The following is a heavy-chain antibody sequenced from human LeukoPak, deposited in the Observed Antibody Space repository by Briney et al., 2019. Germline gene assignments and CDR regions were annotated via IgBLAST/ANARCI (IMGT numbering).Heavy chain of an antibody. CDR3: ARDLGCDY. J-gene: IGHJ4*02. V-gene: IGHV4-59*01. D-gene: IGHD1-26*01. CDR2: IYYSGST. Sequence: PSETLSLTCTVSGGSISSYYWSWIRQPPGKGLEWIGYIYYSGSTNYNPSLKSRVTISVDTSKNQFSLKLSSVTAADTAVYYCARDLGCDYWGQGTLVTVSS. CDR1: GGSISSYY.